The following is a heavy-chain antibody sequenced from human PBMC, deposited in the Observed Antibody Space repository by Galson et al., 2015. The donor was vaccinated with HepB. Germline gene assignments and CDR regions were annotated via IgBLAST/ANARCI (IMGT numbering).Heavy chain of an antibody. D-gene: IGHD4-23*01. CDR2: ISAYNGNT. J-gene: IGHJ4*02. Sequence: SVKVSCKASGYTFTSYGISWVRQAPGQGLEWMGWISAYNGNTNYAQKLQGRVTMTTDTSTSTAYMELRSLRSDDTAVYYCARLLVTSHGYGGNSLNRGVIGYWGQGTLVTVSS. V-gene: IGHV1-18*04. CDR3: ARLLVTSHGYGGNSLNRGVIGY. CDR1: GYTFTSYG.